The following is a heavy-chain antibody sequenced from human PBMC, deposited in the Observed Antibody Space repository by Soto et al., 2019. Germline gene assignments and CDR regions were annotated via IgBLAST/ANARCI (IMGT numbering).Heavy chain of an antibody. CDR1: GFTFSSYG. J-gene: IGHJ4*02. CDR3: AKDRFVRLYYDSSGYCDY. CDR2: ISYDGSNK. Sequence: QVQLVESGGGVVQPGRSLRLPCAASGFTFSSYGMHWVRQAPGKGLEWVAVISYDGSNKYYADSVKGRFTISRDNSKNTLYLQMNSLRAEDTAVYYCAKDRFVRLYYDSSGYCDYWGQGTLVTVSS. D-gene: IGHD3-22*01. V-gene: IGHV3-30*18.